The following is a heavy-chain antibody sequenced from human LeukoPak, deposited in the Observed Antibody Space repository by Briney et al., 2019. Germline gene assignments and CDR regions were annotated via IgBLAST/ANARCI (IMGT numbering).Heavy chain of an antibody. CDR1: GFTSSSYS. CDR2: ISSSSSTI. CDR3: ARCQVAAASHYYGMDV. J-gene: IGHJ6*02. D-gene: IGHD6-13*01. Sequence: GGSLRLSSAASGFTSSSYSMNWVRQARGKGLEWVSCISSSSSTIYYADSVKGRFTISRDNAKNSLYLQMNSLRAEDTAVYYCARCQVAAASHYYGMDVWGQGTTVTVSS. V-gene: IGHV3-48*01.